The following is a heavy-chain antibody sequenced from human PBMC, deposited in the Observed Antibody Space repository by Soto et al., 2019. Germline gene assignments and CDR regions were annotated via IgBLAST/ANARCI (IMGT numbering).Heavy chain of an antibody. D-gene: IGHD3-10*01. CDR3: ARQWGQLPNNWFDP. J-gene: IGHJ5*02. Sequence: SETLSLTCTVSGGSISSSSYYWGWIRQPPGKGLGWIGSIYYSGSTYYNPSLKSRVTISVDTSKNQFSLKLSSVTAADTAVYYCARQWGQLPNNWFDPWGQGTLVTVSS. CDR2: IYYSGST. V-gene: IGHV4-39*01. CDR1: GGSISSSSYY.